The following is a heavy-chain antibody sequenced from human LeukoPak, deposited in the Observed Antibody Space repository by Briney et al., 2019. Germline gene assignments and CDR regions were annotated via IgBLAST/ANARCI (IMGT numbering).Heavy chain of an antibody. J-gene: IGHJ4*02. CDR1: SGSISSGSYY. V-gene: IGHV4-61*02. Sequence: PSETRSLTCTVSSGSISSGSYYWSWIRQPAGMGLEWIGRIYTSGSTNYNPSLKSRVTISVVTSKNQFSLKLSSVAAADTAVYYCAREGQGYSYGNFDYWGQGTLVTVSS. CDR3: AREGQGYSYGNFDY. CDR2: IYTSGST. D-gene: IGHD5-18*01.